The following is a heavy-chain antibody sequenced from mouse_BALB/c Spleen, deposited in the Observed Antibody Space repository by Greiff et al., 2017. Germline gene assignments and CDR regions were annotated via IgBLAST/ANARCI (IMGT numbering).Heavy chain of an antibody. Sequence: DVHLVESGGGLVQPGGSRKLSCAASGFTFRSFGMHWVRQAPEKGLEWVAYISSGSSTIYYADTVKGRFTISRDNPKNTLFLQMTSLRSEDTAMYDCARSGGNYPYYAMDYWGQGTSVTVSS. CDR2: ISSGSSTI. V-gene: IGHV5-17*02. CDR3: ARSGGNYPYYAMDY. D-gene: IGHD2-1*01. J-gene: IGHJ4*01. CDR1: GFTFRSFG.